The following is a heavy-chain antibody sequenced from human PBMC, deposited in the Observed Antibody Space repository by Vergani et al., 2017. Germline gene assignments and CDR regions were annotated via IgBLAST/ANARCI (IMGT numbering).Heavy chain of an antibody. CDR3: VRDVRVSRT. CDR2: IIGNGADT. J-gene: IGHJ3*01. V-gene: IGHV3-23*01. Sequence: LLESGGGFVQPGGSLRLSCEASGFIFSSYAMSWVRQAPGKGLEWVSSIIGNGADTYYGDSVKGRFTISRDNSKNSLYLDMSSLRAEDTAVYYCVRDVRVSRTWGQGTLVAVSS. CDR1: GFIFSSYA.